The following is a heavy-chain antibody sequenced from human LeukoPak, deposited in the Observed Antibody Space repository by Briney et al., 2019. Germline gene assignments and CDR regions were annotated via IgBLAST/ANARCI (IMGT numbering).Heavy chain of an antibody. D-gene: IGHD3-22*01. CDR3: ARDSANYYDSSGYPSYYYYGMDV. V-gene: IGHV3-48*02. Sequence: HAGGSLRLSCEASGLTFSSYWMSWVRQAPGKGLEWVSYISSSSSTIYYADSVKGRFTISRDNAKNSLYLQMNSLRDEDTAVYYCARDSANYYDSSGYPSYYYYGMDVWGQGTTVTVSS. CDR1: GLTFSSYW. CDR2: ISSSSSTI. J-gene: IGHJ6*02.